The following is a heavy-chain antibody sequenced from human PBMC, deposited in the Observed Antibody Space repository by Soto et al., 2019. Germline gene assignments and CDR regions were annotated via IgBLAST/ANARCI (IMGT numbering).Heavy chain of an antibody. V-gene: IGHV3-30*18. CDR3: AKDQTVTRGYYYYGLDV. D-gene: IGHD4-4*01. CDR1: GFTFNNYG. CDR2: ISYNGSKT. J-gene: IGHJ6*02. Sequence: GGSLRLSCAASGFTFNNYGMHWVRQAPGKGLEWVAVISYNGSKTYYADSVKGRSTISRDNSKNTLYLQMNSLRTEDTAVFYCAKDQTVTRGYYYYGLDVWGQGTTVTVSS.